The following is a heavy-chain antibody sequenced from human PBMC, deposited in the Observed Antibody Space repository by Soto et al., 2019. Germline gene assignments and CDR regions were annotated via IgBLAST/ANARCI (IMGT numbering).Heavy chain of an antibody. CDR1: GFTLSTYG. Sequence: QGQLVGSGGGVVQSGRSLRLSCAASGFTLSTYGMHWVRQAPGKGLEWVALISFDGDKYYVDSVKGRFTISRDNPTNTVYLQMNRLRPEDTGVYYCARDYARGWCQFWGQGTLVTVSS. CDR2: ISFDGDK. J-gene: IGHJ4*02. V-gene: IGHV3-30*03. D-gene: IGHD2-8*02. CDR3: ARDYARGWCQF.